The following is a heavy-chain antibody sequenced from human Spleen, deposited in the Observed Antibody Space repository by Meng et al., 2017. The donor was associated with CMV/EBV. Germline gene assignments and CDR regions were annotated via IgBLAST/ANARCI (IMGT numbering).Heavy chain of an antibody. CDR3: VRDLPPYYDFWSGYLYL. CDR1: GFTFGGYC. V-gene: IGHV3-21*01. J-gene: IGHJ5*02. Sequence: GGSLRLSCAASGFTFGGYCMNWVRQAPGKGLEWVSSISSSSTYIYYADSVKGRFTISRDNAKNSLYLEMNSLRAEDTAVYYCVRDLPPYYDFWSGYLYLWGQGTRVTVSS. D-gene: IGHD3-3*01. CDR2: ISSSSTYI.